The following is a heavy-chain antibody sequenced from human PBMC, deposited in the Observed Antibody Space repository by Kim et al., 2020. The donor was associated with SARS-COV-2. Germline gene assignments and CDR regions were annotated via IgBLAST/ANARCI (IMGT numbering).Heavy chain of an antibody. V-gene: IGHV4-59*08. D-gene: IGHD4-17*01. CDR2: T. Sequence: TNYNPSLETRVTISVDTSKNQFSLKLSTVTAADTAVYYCARQSYGEPLDYWGQGTLVTVSS. J-gene: IGHJ4*02. CDR3: ARQSYGEPLDY.